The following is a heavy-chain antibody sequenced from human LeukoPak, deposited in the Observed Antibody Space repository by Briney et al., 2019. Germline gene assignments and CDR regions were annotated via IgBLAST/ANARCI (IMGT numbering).Heavy chain of an antibody. V-gene: IGHV3-23*01. J-gene: IGHJ4*02. D-gene: IGHD3-22*01. Sequence: GGSLRLSCAASGFTFSSYAMSWVRQAPGKGLEWVSAISGSGGSTYYADSVKGRFTISRDNSKNTLYLQMNSLRAEDTAVYYCARDKLSGYYDSSGHYATFDYWGQGTLVTVSS. CDR3: ARDKLSGYYDSSGHYATFDY. CDR1: GFTFSSYA. CDR2: ISGSGGST.